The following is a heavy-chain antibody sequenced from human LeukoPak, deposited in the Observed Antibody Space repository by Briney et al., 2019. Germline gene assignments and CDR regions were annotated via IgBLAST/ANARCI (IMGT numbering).Heavy chain of an antibody. CDR2: IYTSGST. CDR3: ARDGGYCSGGSCYSTYFDY. J-gene: IGHJ4*02. D-gene: IGHD2-15*01. Sequence: PSETLSLTCTVSGGSISSYYWSWIRQPAGKGLEWIGRIYTSGSTNYNPSLKSRVTMSVDTSKNQFSLKVSSVTAADTAVYYCARDGGYCSGGSCYSTYFDYWRQGTLVTVSS. CDR1: GGSISSYY. V-gene: IGHV4-4*07.